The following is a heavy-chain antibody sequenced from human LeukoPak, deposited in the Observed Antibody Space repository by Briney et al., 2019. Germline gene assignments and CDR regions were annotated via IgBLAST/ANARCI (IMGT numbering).Heavy chain of an antibody. J-gene: IGHJ4*02. CDR2: ISSSSSYI. V-gene: IGHV3-21*01. D-gene: IGHD5-24*01. Sequence: GGSLRLSCAASGFTFSSYSMNWVRQAPGKGLEWVSSISSSSSYIYYADSVKGRFTISRDNAKNSLYLQMNSLRAEGTAVYYCARDRRDGYTFDYWGQGTLVTVSS. CDR3: ARDRRDGYTFDY. CDR1: GFTFSSYS.